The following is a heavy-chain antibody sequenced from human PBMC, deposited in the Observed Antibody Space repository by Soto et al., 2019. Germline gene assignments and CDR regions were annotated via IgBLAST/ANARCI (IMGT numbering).Heavy chain of an antibody. V-gene: IGHV3-23*01. D-gene: IGHD1-26*01. J-gene: IGHJ4*02. Sequence: EVQLLESGGGLAQPGGSLRLSCAASGFTFSSDAMSWVRQAPGRGLEWVSAVSGTGYTTYYADSVKGRFTISRDNSENTLYLQMDSQRAEDTAIYYCVKGLNGGTYYYFDYWCQGMLVNVS. CDR1: GFTFSSDA. CDR3: VKGLNGGTYYYFDY. CDR2: VSGTGYTT.